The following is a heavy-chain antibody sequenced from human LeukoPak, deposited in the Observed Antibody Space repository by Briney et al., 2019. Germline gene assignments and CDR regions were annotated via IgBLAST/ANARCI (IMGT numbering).Heavy chain of an antibody. J-gene: IGHJ1*01. D-gene: IGHD5-24*01. V-gene: IGHV1-46*01. CDR3: ARGDGYNYEVEH. CDR1: GYTFTNYY. Sequence: GASVKVSCKASGYTFTNYYIHWVRQAPGQGLEWMGIINPSGDTSYAQKFQGRVIMTRDTSTSTVYMELSSLRSEDTAVYYCARGDGYNYEVEHWGQGTLVAVSS. CDR2: INPSGDT.